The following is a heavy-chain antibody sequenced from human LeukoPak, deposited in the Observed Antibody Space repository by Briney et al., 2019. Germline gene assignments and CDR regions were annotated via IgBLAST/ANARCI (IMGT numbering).Heavy chain of an antibody. CDR1: GFTFSTHA. J-gene: IGHJ4*02. Sequence: GGSLRLSCAASGFTFSTHAMSWVRQVAGKGLEWVSSISGSGGSTYYADSVKGRFTISRDNAKNSLYLQMNSLRAEDTAVYYCARARDGYNDWGQGTLVTVSS. CDR3: ARARDGYND. V-gene: IGHV3-21*01. CDR2: ISGSGGST. D-gene: IGHD5-24*01.